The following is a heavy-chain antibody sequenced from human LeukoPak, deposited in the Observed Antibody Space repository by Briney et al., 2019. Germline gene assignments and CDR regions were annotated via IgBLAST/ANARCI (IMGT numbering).Heavy chain of an antibody. CDR2: INPSGGST. CDR1: GYTFTSYH. J-gene: IGHJ4*02. CDR3: ARDWNGVVVAATGYFDY. D-gene: IGHD2-15*01. Sequence: ASVKVSCKASGYTFTSYHMHWVRQAPGQGLEWMGIINPSGGSTSYAQKFQGRVTMTRDTSTSTVYMELSSLRSEDTAVYYCARDWNGVVVAATGYFDYWGQGTLVTVSS. V-gene: IGHV1-46*01.